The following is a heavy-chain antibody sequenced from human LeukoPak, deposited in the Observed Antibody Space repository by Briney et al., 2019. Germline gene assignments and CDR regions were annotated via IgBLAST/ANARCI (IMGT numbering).Heavy chain of an antibody. CDR2: ISLNSGSI. J-gene: IGHJ4*02. D-gene: IGHD3-22*01. V-gene: IGHV3-9*01. CDR3: AKGPRSGYISYSDF. Sequence: GRSLRLSCAASGFSFDDYAMHWVRQAPGKGLEWVSGISLNSGSIGYADSVRGRFTISRDNAKNCLYLQMNSLRAEDTALYYCAKGPRSGYISYSDFWGQGTLVTVSS. CDR1: GFSFDDYA.